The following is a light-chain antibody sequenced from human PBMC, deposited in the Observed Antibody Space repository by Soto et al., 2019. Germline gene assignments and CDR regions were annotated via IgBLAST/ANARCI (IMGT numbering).Light chain of an antibody. CDR3: LQHNSYPRT. Sequence: DIQMTQSPSSLSASVGHRVTITCRASQDIRSDLAWYQQKAGKAPKRLIYTASSLQSGVPSRFSGSGSGTEFTLTISSLQPEDFATYYCLQHNSYPRTLGQGTKVEIK. CDR2: TAS. V-gene: IGKV1-17*01. CDR1: QDIRSD. J-gene: IGKJ1*01.